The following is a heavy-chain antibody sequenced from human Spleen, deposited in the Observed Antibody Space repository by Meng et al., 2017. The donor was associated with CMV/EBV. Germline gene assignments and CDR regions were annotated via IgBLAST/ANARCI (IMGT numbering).Heavy chain of an antibody. D-gene: IGHD2-2*01. Sequence: TFSSYAMHWVRQAPGKGLEWVAVISYDGSNKYYADSVKGRFTISRDNSKNTLYLQMNSLRAEDTAVYYCARDPYCSSTSCLTGQYFQHWGQGTLVTVSS. CDR2: ISYDGSNK. V-gene: IGHV3-30*04. J-gene: IGHJ1*01. CDR1: TFSSYA. CDR3: ARDPYCSSTSCLTGQYFQH.